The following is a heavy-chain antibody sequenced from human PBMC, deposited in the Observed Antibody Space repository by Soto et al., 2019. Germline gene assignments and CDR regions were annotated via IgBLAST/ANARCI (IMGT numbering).Heavy chain of an antibody. CDR1: GFTVSSNY. CDR2: IYSGGST. CDR3: ARDRWYQLLGSNNWFDP. D-gene: IGHD2-2*01. Sequence: GGSLRLSCAASGFTVSSNYMSWVRQAPGKGLEWVSVIYSGGSTYYADSVKGRFTISRDNSKNTLYLQMNSLRAEDTAVYYCARDRWYQLLGSNNWFDPWGQGTLVTVSS. V-gene: IGHV3-66*01. J-gene: IGHJ5*02.